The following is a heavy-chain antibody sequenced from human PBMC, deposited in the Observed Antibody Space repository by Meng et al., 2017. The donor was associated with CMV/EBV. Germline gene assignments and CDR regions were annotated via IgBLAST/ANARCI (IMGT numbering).Heavy chain of an antibody. CDR2: INSDGSST. CDR3: ARDALVVVPAATVYYYGMDV. J-gene: IGHJ6*02. CDR1: GFTFSSYW. D-gene: IGHD2-2*01. V-gene: IGHV3-74*01. Sequence: SQTLSCAASGFTFSSYWMHWVRQAPGKGLVWVSRINSDGSSTSYADSVKGRFTISRDNAKNTLYLQMNSLRAEDTAVYYCARDALVVVPAATVYYYGMDVWGQGTTVTVSS.